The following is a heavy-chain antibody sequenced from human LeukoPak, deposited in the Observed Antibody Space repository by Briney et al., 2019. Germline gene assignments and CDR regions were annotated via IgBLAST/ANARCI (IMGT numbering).Heavy chain of an antibody. Sequence: GGSLRLSCAASGFTFSSYAMSWVRQAPGKGLEWVSAISGSGGSTYYADSVKGRFTISRDNSKNTLYLQMNSLRAEDTAVYYCAKVVVAGIYDPWLIDYWGQGTLVTVSS. CDR2: ISGSGGST. CDR3: AKVVVAGIYDPWLIDY. CDR1: GFTFSSYA. J-gene: IGHJ4*02. V-gene: IGHV3-23*01. D-gene: IGHD6-19*01.